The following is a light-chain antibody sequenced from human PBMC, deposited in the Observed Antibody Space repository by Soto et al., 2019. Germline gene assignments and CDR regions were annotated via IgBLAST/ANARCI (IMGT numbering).Light chain of an antibody. V-gene: IGLV2-14*01. CDR1: SSDVGGYNY. CDR2: EVS. J-gene: IGLJ2*01. Sequence: QSALTQPASVSGSPGQSITISCTGTSSDVGGYNYVSWYQQHPGKAPKLMIYEVSNRPSGVSNRFSGSKSGNTASLTISGLQAEDDADYYCSSYTSSITYVVFGGGTKVTVL. CDR3: SSYTSSITYVV.